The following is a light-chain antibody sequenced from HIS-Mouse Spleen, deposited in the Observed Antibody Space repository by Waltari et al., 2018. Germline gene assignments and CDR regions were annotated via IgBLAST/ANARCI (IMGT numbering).Light chain of an antibody. Sequence: SYALTQPPSVSVSPGQTARIPCSGDALPKKYAYWYQQKSGQAHVLVIYEDSKRPSGIPERFSGSSSGTMATLTISGAQVEDEADYYCYSTDSSGNHRVFGGGTKLTVL. V-gene: IGLV3-10*01. J-gene: IGLJ2*01. CDR2: EDS. CDR3: YSTDSSGNHRV. CDR1: ALPKKY.